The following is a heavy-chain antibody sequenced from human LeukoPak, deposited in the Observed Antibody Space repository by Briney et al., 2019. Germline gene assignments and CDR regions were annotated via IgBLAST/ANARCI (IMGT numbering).Heavy chain of an antibody. D-gene: IGHD1-26*01. CDR1: GYTFTSYG. J-gene: IGHJ6*02. CDR2: ISAYNGNT. CDR3: ASPLGASHYYYYGMDV. V-gene: IGHV1-18*01. Sequence: ASVKVSCKASGYTFTSYGISWVRQAPGQGLEWMGWISAYNGNTNYAQKLQGRVTMTTDTSTSTAYMELRSLRSDDTTVYYCASPLGASHYYYYGMDVWGQGTTVTVSS.